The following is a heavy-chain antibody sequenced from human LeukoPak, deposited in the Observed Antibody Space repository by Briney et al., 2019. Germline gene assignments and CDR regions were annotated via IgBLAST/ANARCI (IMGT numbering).Heavy chain of an antibody. V-gene: IGHV1-24*01. CDR2: FDPEDGET. D-gene: IGHD1-26*01. J-gene: IGHJ4*02. CDR1: GYTLTGLS. CDR3: ATVTGYSGSYAQFDY. Sequence: EASVKVSCKVSGYTLTGLSMHWVRQAPGKGLEWMGGFDPEDGETIYAQKFQGRVTMTEDTSTDTAYMELSSLRSEDTAVYYCATVTGYSGSYAQFDYWGQGTLVTVSS.